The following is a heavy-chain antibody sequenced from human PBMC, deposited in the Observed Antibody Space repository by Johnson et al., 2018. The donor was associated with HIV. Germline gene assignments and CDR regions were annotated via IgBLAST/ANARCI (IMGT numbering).Heavy chain of an antibody. CDR2: ISYDGSNK. V-gene: IGHV3-30*04. D-gene: IGHD3-22*01. Sequence: QMLLVESGGGVVQPGRSLRLSCAASGFTFSSYAMHWVRQAPGKGLEWVAVISYDGSNKYYADSVKGRFTISRDNSKNTLYLQMNSLRAEDTAVYYCARGAYYYLIWGQGTMVTVSS. CDR1: GFTFSSYA. CDR3: ARGAYYYLI. J-gene: IGHJ3*01.